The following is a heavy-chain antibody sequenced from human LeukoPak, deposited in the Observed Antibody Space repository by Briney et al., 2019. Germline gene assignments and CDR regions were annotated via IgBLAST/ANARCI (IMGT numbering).Heavy chain of an antibody. CDR1: GFTFTTFP. Sequence: PGGSLRLSCVGSGFTFTTFPMHWVRQAPGKGLEYVSAINSNGGSTYYADSVKGRFTISRDNSKNTRYLQMGSLRAEDMAMYYCARGRGGHYDYWGQGTLVTVSS. CDR3: ARGRGGHYDY. D-gene: IGHD3-10*01. J-gene: IGHJ4*02. V-gene: IGHV3-64*02. CDR2: INSNGGST.